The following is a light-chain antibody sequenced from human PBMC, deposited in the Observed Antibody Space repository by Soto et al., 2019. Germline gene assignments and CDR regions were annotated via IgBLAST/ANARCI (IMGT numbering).Light chain of an antibody. Sequence: QSVLTQPPSESGSPGQSVTISCTGTSSDVGGYNFVSWYQHHPGKAPKLMIYEVSKRPSGVPDRFSGSKSGNTASLTVSGLQAEDEADYYCSSYAGSNNYVFGTGTKVTVL. V-gene: IGLV2-8*01. CDR2: EVS. J-gene: IGLJ1*01. CDR1: SSDVGGYNF. CDR3: SSYAGSNNYV.